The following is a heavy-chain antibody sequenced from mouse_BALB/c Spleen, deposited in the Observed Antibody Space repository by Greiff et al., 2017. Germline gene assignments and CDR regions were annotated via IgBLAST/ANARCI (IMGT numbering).Heavy chain of an antibody. J-gene: IGHJ3*01. D-gene: IGHD2-2*01. CDR1: GFAFSSYD. V-gene: IGHV5-12-1*01. CDR3: ARGHGYV. Sequence: EVNVVESGGGLVKPGGSLKLSCAASGFAFSSYDMSWVRQTPEKRLEWVAYISSGGGSTYYPDTVKGRFTISRDNAKNTLYLQMSSLKSEDTAMYYCARGHGYVWGQGTLVTVSA. CDR2: ISSGGGST.